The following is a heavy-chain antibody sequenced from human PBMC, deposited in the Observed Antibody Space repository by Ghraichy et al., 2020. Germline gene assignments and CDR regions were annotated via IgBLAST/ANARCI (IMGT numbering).Heavy chain of an antibody. D-gene: IGHD2-2*01. Sequence: GGSLRLSCAASGFTVSGNSLNWVRQAPGKGLEWVSGIYSGGSTYYADSVKGRFTISRDSSKNTLYLQMNSLRAGDTAVYYCARGSSSLDYWGQGTLVTVSS. J-gene: IGHJ4*02. CDR2: IYSGGST. V-gene: IGHV3-53*01. CDR1: GFTVSGNS. CDR3: ARGSSSLDY.